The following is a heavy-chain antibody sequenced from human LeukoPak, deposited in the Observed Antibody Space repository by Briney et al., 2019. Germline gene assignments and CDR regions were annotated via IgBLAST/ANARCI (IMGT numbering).Heavy chain of an antibody. V-gene: IGHV3-48*01. CDR1: GFTFSSYA. CDR3: ARDQSVSPGP. Sequence: GGSLRLSCAASGFTFSSYAMSWVRQAPGKGLEWVSYISSSSSTIYYADSVKGRFTISRDNAKNSLYLQMNSLRAEDTAVYYCARDQSVSPGPWGQGTLVTVSS. CDR2: ISSSSSTI. J-gene: IGHJ5*02.